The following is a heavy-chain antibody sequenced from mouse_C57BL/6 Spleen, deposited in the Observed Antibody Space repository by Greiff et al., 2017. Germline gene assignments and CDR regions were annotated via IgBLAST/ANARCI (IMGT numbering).Heavy chain of an antibody. CDR2: INPNNGGT. J-gene: IGHJ4*01. Sequence: EVQLQQSGPELVKPGASVKISCKASGYTFTDYYMNWVKQSHGKSLEWIGDINPNNGGTSYNQKFKGKATLTVDKSSSTAYRELRSLTSEASAVYYCARVPYYYAMDYWGQGTSVTVSS. D-gene: IGHD5-1*01. CDR1: GYTFTDYY. V-gene: IGHV1-26*01. CDR3: ARVPYYYAMDY.